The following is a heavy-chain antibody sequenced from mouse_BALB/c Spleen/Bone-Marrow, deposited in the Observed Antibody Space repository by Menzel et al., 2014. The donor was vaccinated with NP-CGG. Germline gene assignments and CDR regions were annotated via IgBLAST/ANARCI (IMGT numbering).Heavy chain of an antibody. V-gene: IGHV3-5*02. D-gene: IGHD2-4*01. CDR3: ARGAMITTGYFDY. CDR1: GISITTGNYR. CDR2: IYYSGTI. Sequence: VQLKESGPGLVKPSQTVSLTCTVTGISITTGNYRWSWIRQFPGNKLEWIGYIYYSGTITYNPSLTSRTTITRDTSENQFFLEMNSLTAEDTATYYCARGAMITTGYFDYWGQGTTLTVSS. J-gene: IGHJ2*01.